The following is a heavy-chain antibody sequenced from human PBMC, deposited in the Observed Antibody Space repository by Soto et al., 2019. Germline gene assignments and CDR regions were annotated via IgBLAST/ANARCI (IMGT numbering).Heavy chain of an antibody. CDR2: ISYGGST. Sequence: QVHLQESGPGLVKPSETLYLTCIVSGGSVTSGNYYWSWIRQSPGKGLEWMGYISYGGSTDYNPSLKSRVTISVDTSKTQFFLTLKSVTAADTAVYYCARESYGDYVYWGQGILVSVSS. CDR3: ARESYGDYVY. D-gene: IGHD4-17*01. J-gene: IGHJ4*02. V-gene: IGHV4-61*01. CDR1: GGSVTSGNYY.